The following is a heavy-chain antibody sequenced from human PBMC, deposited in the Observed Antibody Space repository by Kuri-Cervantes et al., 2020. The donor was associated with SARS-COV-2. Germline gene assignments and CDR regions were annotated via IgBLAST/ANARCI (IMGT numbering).Heavy chain of an antibody. CDR3: ARHRRWGSIVARPGYFDY. J-gene: IGHJ4*02. V-gene: IGHV4-39*01. D-gene: IGHD6-6*01. CDR2: IYESGDT. CDR1: GASISSSTYY. Sequence: GSLRLSCTVSGASISSSTYYWGWIRQSPGKGLEWLGSIYESGDTYYSSSLKSRLSLSVDTSKNQFSLKLSSVTAADTAVYYCARHRRWGSIVARPGYFDYWGQGTLVTVSS.